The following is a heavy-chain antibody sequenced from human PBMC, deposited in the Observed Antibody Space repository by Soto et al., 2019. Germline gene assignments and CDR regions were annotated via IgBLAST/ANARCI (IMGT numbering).Heavy chain of an antibody. CDR2: IWYDGSNE. D-gene: IGHD3-9*01. CDR3: ASADDILTGYYTFPFDC. CDR1: GFSFSNYA. J-gene: IGHJ4*02. V-gene: IGHV3-33*01. Sequence: QVQLVESGGSVVQPGRSLRLSCAASGFSFSNYAMHWVRQAPGKGLEWVAVIWYDGSNEYYADSVKGRFTISRDNSKNTLYLQMNSLRAEATAVYYCASADDILTGYYTFPFDCWRQGTLVNVSS.